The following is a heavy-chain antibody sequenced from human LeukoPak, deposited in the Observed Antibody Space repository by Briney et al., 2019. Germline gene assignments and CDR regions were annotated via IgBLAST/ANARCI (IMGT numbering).Heavy chain of an antibody. CDR1: GGSVNTYY. V-gene: IGHV4-4*07. CDR3: ARLRRDINDWYADDC. D-gene: IGHD6-19*01. Sequence: PSETLSLTCSVSGGSVNTYYWSWIRQSAGKGLEWIGRISITEGTNYDPSLKSRVSMSVDASKNQVSLKLGSVTAADTAVYYCARLRRDINDWYADDCWGQGTLVTVSS. J-gene: IGHJ4*02. CDR2: ISITEGT.